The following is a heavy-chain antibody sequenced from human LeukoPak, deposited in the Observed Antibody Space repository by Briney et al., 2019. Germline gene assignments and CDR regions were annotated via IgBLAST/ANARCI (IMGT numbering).Heavy chain of an antibody. J-gene: IGHJ4*02. CDR2: ISAYNGNT. CDR1: GYTFSNYG. V-gene: IGHV1-18*01. D-gene: IGHD3-22*01. CDR3: ARVIPDYYDSSGYPLFFYY. Sequence: GASVKLSCKASGYTFSNYGISWVRQAPGQGLEWLGWISAYNGNTHYAQKLQGRVTLTTDTSTSTAYMEVRSLRSDDTAVYFCARVIPDYYDSSGYPLFFYYWGQGTLVTVSS.